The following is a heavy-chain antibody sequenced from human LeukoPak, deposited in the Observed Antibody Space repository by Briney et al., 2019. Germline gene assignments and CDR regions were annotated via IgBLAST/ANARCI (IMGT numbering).Heavy chain of an antibody. J-gene: IGHJ3*02. CDR2: MNPNSGNT. Sequence: ASVKVSCXASGYTFTSYDINWVRQATGQGLEWMGWMNPNSGNTGCAQKFQGRVTITRNTSISTAYMELSSLRSEDTAVYYCARVIENCSSTSCYLPGGDDAFDIWGQGTMVTVSS. CDR3: ARVIENCSSTSCYLPGGDDAFDI. V-gene: IGHV1-8*03. D-gene: IGHD2-2*01. CDR1: GYTFTSYD.